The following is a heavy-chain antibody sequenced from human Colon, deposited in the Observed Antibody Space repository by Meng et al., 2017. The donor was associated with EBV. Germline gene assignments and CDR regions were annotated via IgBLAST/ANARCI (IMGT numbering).Heavy chain of an antibody. CDR3: ARNYYFDY. Sequence: QVRLQGSGPGLVKSPQTQSLTCTVSVGSINSGDYYWSWIRQPPGKGLEWIGYIYYTGSTYYNPSLKSRVTISMDTSKNQFSLRLSSVTAADTAVYYCARNYYFDYWGQGTLVTVSS. CDR2: IYYTGST. J-gene: IGHJ4*02. V-gene: IGHV4-30-4*01. CDR1: VGSINSGDYY.